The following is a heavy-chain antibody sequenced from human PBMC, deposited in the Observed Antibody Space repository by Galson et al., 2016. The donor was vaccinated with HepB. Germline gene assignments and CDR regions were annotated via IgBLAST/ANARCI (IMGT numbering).Heavy chain of an antibody. Sequence: SLRLSCAASGFTVRNNYMSWVRQAPGKGLEWVSLIYSGGDTYYAESVKGRFTISRDNSKNTLYLQMNSLRVEDTAIYYCKGYSACDHWGQGTLVTVSS. CDR1: GFTVRNNY. CDR3: KGYSACDH. CDR2: IYSGGDT. J-gene: IGHJ4*02. V-gene: IGHV3-53*01. D-gene: IGHD2-21*01.